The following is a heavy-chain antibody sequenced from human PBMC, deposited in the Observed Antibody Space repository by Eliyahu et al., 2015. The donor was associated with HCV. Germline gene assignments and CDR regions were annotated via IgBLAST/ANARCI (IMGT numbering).Heavy chain of an antibody. D-gene: IGHD3-3*01. J-gene: IGHJ6*02. Sequence: TISVDTSKNQFSLKLSSVTAADTAVYYCAREAFLDSYSYGMDVWGQGTTVTVSS. CDR3: AREAFLDSYSYGMDV. V-gene: IGHV4-59*01.